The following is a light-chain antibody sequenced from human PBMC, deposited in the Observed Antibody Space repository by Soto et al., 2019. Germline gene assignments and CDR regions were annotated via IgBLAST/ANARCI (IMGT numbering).Light chain of an antibody. V-gene: IGLV2-14*01. CDR3: SSYTSISTYV. CDR2: EVS. CDR1: SSDVGGYNY. J-gene: IGLJ1*01. Sequence: QPALTQPASVSGSPGQSITISCTGTSSDVGGYNYVSWYQQHPGKAPKLMIYEVSNRPSGVSNRFSGSKSGNTASLTISGLQAEDEADYYCSSYTSISTYVFGTGTKVTVL.